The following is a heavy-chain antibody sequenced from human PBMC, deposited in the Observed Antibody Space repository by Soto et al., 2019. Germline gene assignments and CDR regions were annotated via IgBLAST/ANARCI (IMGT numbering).Heavy chain of an antibody. V-gene: IGHV3-21*01. D-gene: IGHD6-13*01. CDR2: ISSSSSYI. J-gene: IGHJ4*02. CDR1: GFTFSSYS. Sequence: GGSLRLSCAASGFTFSSYSMNWVRQAPGKGLEWVSSISSSSSYIYYADSVKGRFTISRDNAKNSLYLQMNSLRAEDTAVYYCAREPSQRRKYSSSWSSHFDYWGQGTLVTVSS. CDR3: AREPSQRRKYSSSWSSHFDY.